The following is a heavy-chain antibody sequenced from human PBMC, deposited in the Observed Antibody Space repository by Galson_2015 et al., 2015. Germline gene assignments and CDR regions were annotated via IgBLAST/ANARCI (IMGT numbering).Heavy chain of an antibody. CDR3: AKGGPYCSGGNCHGVFDS. V-gene: IGHV3-23*01. Sequence: SLRLSCAVSGFTFSSYAMGWVRQAPGTGLEGVSSIGDSGANTKYADSVKGRFTISRDNSKNTRYLQMNSLRGDDTAVYYCAKGGPYCSGGNCHGVFDSWGQGTLVTVSS. CDR1: GFTFSSYA. CDR2: IGDSGANT. J-gene: IGHJ4*02. D-gene: IGHD2-15*01.